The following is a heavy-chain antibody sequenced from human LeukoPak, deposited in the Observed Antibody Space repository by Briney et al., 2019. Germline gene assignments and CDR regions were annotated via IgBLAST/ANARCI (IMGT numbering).Heavy chain of an antibody. CDR1: GYSFTSYW. CDR3: ARTDGYSNYFWD. Sequence: GESLRISCKGSGYSFTSYWISWVRQMPGKGLEWMGRIDPSDSYTNYSPSFQGHVTTSADKSISTAYLQWSSLKASDTAMYYCARTDGYSNYFWDWGQGTLVTVSS. CDR2: IDPSDSYT. V-gene: IGHV5-10-1*01. J-gene: IGHJ4*02. D-gene: IGHD4-11*01.